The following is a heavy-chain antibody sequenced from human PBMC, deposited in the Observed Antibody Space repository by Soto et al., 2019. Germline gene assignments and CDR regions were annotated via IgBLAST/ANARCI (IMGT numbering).Heavy chain of an antibody. D-gene: IGHD3-22*01. Sequence: QVQLVESGGGVVQPGRSLRLSCAASGFTFSSYAMHWVRQAPGKGLEWVAVISYDGSNKYYADSVKGRFTISRDNSKNXLYLQMNSLRAEDTAVYYCARDPTTVISSCWYFDLWGRGTLVTVSS. CDR3: ARDPTTVISSCWYFDL. V-gene: IGHV3-30-3*01. J-gene: IGHJ2*01. CDR1: GFTFSSYA. CDR2: ISYDGSNK.